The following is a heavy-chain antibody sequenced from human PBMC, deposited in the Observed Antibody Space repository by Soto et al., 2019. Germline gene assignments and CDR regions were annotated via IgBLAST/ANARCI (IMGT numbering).Heavy chain of an antibody. J-gene: IGHJ4*02. CDR1: GGTFGRYA. CDR3: ARDSRPDCGGDYSVYYSDY. CDR2: IVPIFGSA. D-gene: IGHD2-21*02. Sequence: QVQLVQSGAEVRKPGSSVKVSCKASGGTFGRYAITWVRQAPGQGLEWMGGIVPIFGSADYAQKFQGRVTITADESTSTVYMEMSSLRSEDTAVYYCARDSRPDCGGDYSVYYSDYWGQGTLVTVSS. V-gene: IGHV1-69*01.